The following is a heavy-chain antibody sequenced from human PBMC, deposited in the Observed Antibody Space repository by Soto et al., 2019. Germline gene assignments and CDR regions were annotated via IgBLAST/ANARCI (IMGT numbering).Heavy chain of an antibody. CDR1: GGSFSGYY. Sequence: PSETLSLTCAVYGGSFSGYYWIWIRQPPGKGLEWIGEINHSGSTNYNPSLKSRVTISVDTSKNQFSLKLSSVTAADTAVYYCARHKLWFGVSGTPENWFDPWGQGTLVTVSS. J-gene: IGHJ5*02. CDR3: ARHKLWFGVSGTPENWFDP. D-gene: IGHD3-10*01. V-gene: IGHV4-34*01. CDR2: INHSGST.